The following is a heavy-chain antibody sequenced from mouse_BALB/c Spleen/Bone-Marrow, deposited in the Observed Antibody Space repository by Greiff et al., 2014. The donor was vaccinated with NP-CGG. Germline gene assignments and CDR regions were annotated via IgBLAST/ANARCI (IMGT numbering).Heavy chain of an antibody. Sequence: EVKLMESGAELVKPGASVKLSCTASGFNIKDTYMPWVKQRPEQGLEWIGRIDPANGNTKYDPKLQGKATITADTSSNTAYLQLSSLTSEDTAVYYCARWEYYAMDYWGQGTSVTVSS. J-gene: IGHJ4*01. V-gene: IGHV14-3*02. D-gene: IGHD4-1*01. CDR2: IDPANGNT. CDR1: GFNIKDTY. CDR3: ARWEYYAMDY.